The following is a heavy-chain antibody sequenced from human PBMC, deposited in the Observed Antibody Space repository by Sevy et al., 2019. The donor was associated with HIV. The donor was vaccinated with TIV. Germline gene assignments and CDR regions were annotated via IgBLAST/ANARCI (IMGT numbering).Heavy chain of an antibody. J-gene: IGHJ4*02. CDR3: AGHYYDSTGYYFPLDY. V-gene: IGHV3-30*04. CDR1: GFTFSTYA. CDR2: ISDDGNNK. D-gene: IGHD3-22*01. Sequence: GGSLRLSCAASGFTFSTYAMYWVRQAPGKGLEWVAVISDDGNNKDYADSVKGRFTVSRDNSKNTLYLQMNSLRADDTAVYYCAGHYYDSTGYYFPLDYWCQGTLVTVSS.